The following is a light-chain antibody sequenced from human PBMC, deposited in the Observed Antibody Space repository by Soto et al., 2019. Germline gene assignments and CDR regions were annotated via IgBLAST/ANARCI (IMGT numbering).Light chain of an antibody. J-gene: IGKJ4*01. Sequence: DIQMTQSPSTLSASVGDRVTITCRASQSISSWLAWYQQKPGKAPKLLIYKASSLESGVPSRFSGSGSGTEFTLTISSLQPEDYATYYCQQGNSFPLTFGGGTTVEIK. CDR2: KAS. CDR3: QQGNSFPLT. V-gene: IGKV1-5*03. CDR1: QSISSW.